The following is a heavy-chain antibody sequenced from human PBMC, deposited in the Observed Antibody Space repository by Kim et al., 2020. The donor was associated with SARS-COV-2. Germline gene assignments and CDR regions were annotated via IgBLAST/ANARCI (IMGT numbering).Heavy chain of an antibody. CDR3: ARHQRYFSGRYGAFYY. J-gene: IGHJ6*01. Sequence: SETLSLTCTVSGGSLSSSSYYWGWIRQPPGKGLEWIGTAYYSGNTYYNPSLKSRVTISVDTSKNQFSLKLGSVTAADTAVYYCARHQRYFSGRYGAFYY. V-gene: IGHV4-39*01. D-gene: IGHD6-19*01. CDR1: GGSLSSSSYY. CDR2: AYYSGNT.